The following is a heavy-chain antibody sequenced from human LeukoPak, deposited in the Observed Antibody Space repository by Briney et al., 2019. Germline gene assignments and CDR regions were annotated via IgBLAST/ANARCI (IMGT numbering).Heavy chain of an antibody. V-gene: IGHV3-21*01. CDR3: ARGADGVSSNSRGWFDP. Sequence: GGSLRLSCTASGFTFSSYSMNWVRQAPGKGLEWVSTISTSSSYIYYADSVKGRFTISRDNARNSLYLQMNTLRAEDTAVYSCARGADGVSSNSRGWFDPWGQGTLVTVSS. J-gene: IGHJ5*02. CDR2: ISTSSSYI. CDR1: GFTFSSYS. D-gene: IGHD2-15*01.